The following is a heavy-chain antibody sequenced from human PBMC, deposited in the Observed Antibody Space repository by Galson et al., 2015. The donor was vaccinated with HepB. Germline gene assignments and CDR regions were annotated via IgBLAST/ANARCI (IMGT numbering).Heavy chain of an antibody. V-gene: IGHV3-15*07. D-gene: IGHD3-10*01. CDR1: GFTFSNAW. J-gene: IGHJ2*01. CDR3: THTRISGDGWYFDL. CDR2: IKSKTDGGTT. Sequence: SLRLSCAASGFTFSNAWMNWVRQAPGKGLEWVGRIKSKTDGGTTDYAAPVKGRFTISSDDSKNTLYLQMNSLKTEDTAVYYCTHTRISGDGWYFDLWGRGTLVTVSS.